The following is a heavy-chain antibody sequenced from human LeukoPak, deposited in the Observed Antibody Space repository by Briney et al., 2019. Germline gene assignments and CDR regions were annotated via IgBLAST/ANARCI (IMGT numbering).Heavy chain of an antibody. Sequence: GASVKVSCKASGYTFTGYYMHWVRQAPGQGLEWMGWINPNSGGTNYAQKFQGRVTMTRDTSISTAYMELSRLRSDDTAVYYCARDGEQWLVKDVSRGGYYYYGMDVWGQGTTVTVSS. CDR3: ARDGEQWLVKDVSRGGYYYYGMDV. J-gene: IGHJ6*02. CDR2: INPNSGGT. V-gene: IGHV1-2*02. D-gene: IGHD6-19*01. CDR1: GYTFTGYY.